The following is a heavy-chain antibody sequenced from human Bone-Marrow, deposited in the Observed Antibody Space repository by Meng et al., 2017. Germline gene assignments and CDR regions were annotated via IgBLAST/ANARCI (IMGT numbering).Heavy chain of an antibody. CDR3: ARPMWQLVQSALDY. J-gene: IGHJ4*02. CDR2: IWDDGSNK. D-gene: IGHD6-13*01. CDR1: GFTFSSYT. Sequence: GESLKISCAASGFTFSSYTMSWVRQAPGKGLEWVAVIWDDGSNKDYADSVKGRFTISRDNSKNTLYLQMNSLRAEDTAVYYCARPMWQLVQSALDYWGQGTLVTVSS. V-gene: IGHV3-33*08.